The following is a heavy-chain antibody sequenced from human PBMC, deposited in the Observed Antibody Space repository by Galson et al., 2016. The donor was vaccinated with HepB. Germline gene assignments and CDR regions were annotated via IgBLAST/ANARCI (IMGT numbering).Heavy chain of an antibody. CDR2: ISWSSDRI. Sequence: SLRLSCAASGFAFDDYAMHWVRQPPGKGLEWVSGISWSSDRIGYADSVKGRFTISRGNAKKSLYLQMSSLRAEDTALYYCVRRAHDRSDYYFDYWGQGILVTVSS. CDR3: VRRAHDRSDYYFDY. J-gene: IGHJ4*02. CDR1: GFAFDDYA. D-gene: IGHD3-22*01. V-gene: IGHV3-9*01.